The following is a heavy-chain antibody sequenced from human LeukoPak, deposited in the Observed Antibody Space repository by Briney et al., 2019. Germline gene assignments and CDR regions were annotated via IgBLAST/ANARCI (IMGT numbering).Heavy chain of an antibody. D-gene: IGHD2-8*01. CDR2: ISGGGGST. Sequence: GGSLRLSCAASGFTFSSYAMSWVRQAPGKGLEWVSAISGGGGSTYYADSVKGRFTISRDNSKNTLYLQMNSLRAEDTAVYYCAKESPYCTNGVCYRPFDYWGQGTLVTVSS. CDR3: AKESPYCTNGVCYRPFDY. J-gene: IGHJ4*02. CDR1: GFTFSSYA. V-gene: IGHV3-23*01.